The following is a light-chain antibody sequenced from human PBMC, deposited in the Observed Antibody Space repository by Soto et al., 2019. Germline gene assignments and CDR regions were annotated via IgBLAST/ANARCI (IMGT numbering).Light chain of an antibody. CDR1: SSDVGGYDF. CDR3: ASYAGSNKV. J-gene: IGLJ1*01. V-gene: IGLV2-8*01. CDR2: EVT. Sequence: QSALTQPPSASGSPGQSVTISCTGTSSDVGGYDFVSWYQQQPGKAPKLMIFEVTKRPSGVPDRFSGSKSGNTASLTVSGLLPEDEAEYYCASYAGSNKVFGTGTKLTVL.